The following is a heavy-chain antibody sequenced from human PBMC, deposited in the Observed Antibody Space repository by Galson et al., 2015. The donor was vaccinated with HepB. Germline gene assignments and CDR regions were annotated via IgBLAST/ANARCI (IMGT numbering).Heavy chain of an antibody. CDR3: AKDRWSGDGRRSFFSYGLDV. CDR2: LSGSGAAT. D-gene: IGHD7-27*01. Sequence: SLRLSCAASGLPFSSHAVAWVRQPPGKGLEWVSSLSGSGAATYLADSVQGRFTISRDNSKNTVWLQMNSLRADDTAVYFCAKDRWSGDGRRSFFSYGLDVWGQGTTVTVSS. V-gene: IGHV3-23*01. CDR1: GLPFSSHA. J-gene: IGHJ6*02.